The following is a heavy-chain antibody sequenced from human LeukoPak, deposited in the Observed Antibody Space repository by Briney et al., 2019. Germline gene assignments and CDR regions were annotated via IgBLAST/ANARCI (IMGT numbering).Heavy chain of an antibody. J-gene: IGHJ4*02. CDR3: ARESMAATAIYSFDY. V-gene: IGHV1-46*01. Sequence: ASVKVSCKASGYTFTSYYMHWVRQAPGQGLEWMGIINPSGGSTSYAQKFQGRVTMTRDTSTSTVYMELSSLRSEDTAVYYCARESMAATAIYSFDYWGQGTLVTASS. CDR1: GYTFTSYY. D-gene: IGHD2-2*02. CDR2: INPSGGST.